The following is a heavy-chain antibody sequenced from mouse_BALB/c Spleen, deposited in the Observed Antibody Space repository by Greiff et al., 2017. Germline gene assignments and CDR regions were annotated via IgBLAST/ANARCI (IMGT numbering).Heavy chain of an antibody. CDR1: GFTFSSYS. V-gene: IGHV5-12-2*01. D-gene: IGHD1-2*01. Sequence: EVQLVESGAGLVKPGGSLKLSCAASGFTFSSYSMPWVRQTPEQSLEWVAYISNGGGSTYYPDTVKGRSTISRDNAKNTLYLQMSSLTSEDTAMYYCARQETTASHCWYFDDWGEGTTVTVSS. CDR2: ISNGGGST. J-gene: IGHJ1*01. CDR3: ARQETTASHCWYFDD.